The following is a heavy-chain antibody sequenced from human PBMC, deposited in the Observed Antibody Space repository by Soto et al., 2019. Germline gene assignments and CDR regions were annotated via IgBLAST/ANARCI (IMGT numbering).Heavy chain of an antibody. V-gene: IGHV1-18*01. D-gene: IGHD2-2*01. CDR3: ARVVPGAEAWFGP. J-gene: IGHJ5*02. CDR1: GYTFSNYG. CDR2: ISLYSDGT. Sequence: ASVKVSCKTSGYTFSNYGITWVRQAPGQPLEWLGWISLYSDGTNYAQKFQGRVSMTTDTPTTTAYMELRSLRSDDTAVYYCARVVPGAEAWFGPWGQGTLVTVSS.